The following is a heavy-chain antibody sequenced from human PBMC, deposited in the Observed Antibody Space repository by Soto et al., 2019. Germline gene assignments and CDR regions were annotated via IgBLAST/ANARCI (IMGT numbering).Heavy chain of an antibody. V-gene: IGHV4-59*01. CDR2: IYYSGST. D-gene: IGHD2-21*02. Sequence: PSETLSLTCTVSGGSISSYYWSWIRQPPGKGLEWIGYIYYSGSTNYNPSLKSRVTISVDTSKNQFSLKLSSVTAADTAVYYCARVAYCGGDCYSEFDYWGQGTLVTVS. CDR1: GGSISSYY. J-gene: IGHJ4*02. CDR3: ARVAYCGGDCYSEFDY.